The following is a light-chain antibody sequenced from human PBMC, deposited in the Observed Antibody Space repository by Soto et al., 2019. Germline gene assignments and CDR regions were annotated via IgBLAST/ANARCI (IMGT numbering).Light chain of an antibody. J-gene: IGKJ5*01. CDR1: QSISNI. CDR2: GAS. V-gene: IGKV3-15*01. CDR3: QQYYDWPIT. Sequence: EIVMTQSPATLSVSPGERCTLSCRASQSISNILAWYQQKPGQAPRLLIYGASTRATGFPDRFSGSGSGTEFTLTISSLHSEDFAVYYCQQYYDWPITFGQGTRLEIK.